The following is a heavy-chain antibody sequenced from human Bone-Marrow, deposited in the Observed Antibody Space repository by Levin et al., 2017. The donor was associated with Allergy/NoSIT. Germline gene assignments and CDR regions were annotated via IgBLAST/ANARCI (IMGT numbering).Heavy chain of an antibody. CDR2: VFHGGTT. J-gene: IGHJ5*02. CDR3: AGDLEAYYDGGGQFDP. D-gene: IGHD3-10*01. CDR1: GASIDSGAYY. Sequence: SETLSLTCSVSGASIDSGAYYWTWIRQSPGKGLEWIGCVFHGGTTYYNPSLKGRLTISVDTFKNRFFLMLRSVTAADTATYYCAGDLEAYYDGGGQFDPWGQGTLVIVSS. V-gene: IGHV4-61*03.